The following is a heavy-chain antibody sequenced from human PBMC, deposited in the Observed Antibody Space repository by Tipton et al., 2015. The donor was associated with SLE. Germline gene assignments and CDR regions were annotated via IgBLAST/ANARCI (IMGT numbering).Heavy chain of an antibody. CDR2: IYYGGNI. CDR1: GFSISSLSYY. D-gene: IGHD3-16*01. Sequence: TLSLTCSVSGFSISSLSYYWAWIRQPPGKGLEWIGSIYYGGNIYYNPSLKSRVTISLDTSKNLFSLNLNSVTAADTAVYYCARRPMGLAAFDIWGQGTVVTVSS. J-gene: IGHJ3*02. CDR3: ARRPMGLAAFDI. V-gene: IGHV4-39*07.